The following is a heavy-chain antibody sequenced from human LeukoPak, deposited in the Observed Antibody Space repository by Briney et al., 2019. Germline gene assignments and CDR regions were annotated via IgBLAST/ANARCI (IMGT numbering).Heavy chain of an antibody. J-gene: IGHJ6*02. D-gene: IGHD2-21*02. CDR3: ARVTVPLGYDGMDV. Sequence: PGASLKISCQGSGYHFYKFWIAWVRQRPGQGLEWMGIIFAGDSETRYSPAFEGQVSMSVDESSSTAHLEWNSLKASDSAMYYCARVTVPLGYDGMDVWGRGTKVIVSS. CDR2: IFAGDSET. CDR1: GYHFYKFW. V-gene: IGHV5-51*01.